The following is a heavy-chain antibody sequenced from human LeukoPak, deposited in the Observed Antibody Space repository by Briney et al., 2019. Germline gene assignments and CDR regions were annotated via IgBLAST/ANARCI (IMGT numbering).Heavy chain of an antibody. CDR1: GYTLTDHY. J-gene: IGHJ3*02. Sequence: ASVTVSFQASGYTLTDHYMHWVRQAPGQGLEWMGWINPNSGGTNYAQNFQGRVTMTRDTSISTAYMELSRLRSDDTALYYCERASGRYSDAFDIWGQGTMATVSS. CDR2: INPNSGGT. D-gene: IGHD1-26*01. V-gene: IGHV1-2*02. CDR3: ERASGRYSDAFDI.